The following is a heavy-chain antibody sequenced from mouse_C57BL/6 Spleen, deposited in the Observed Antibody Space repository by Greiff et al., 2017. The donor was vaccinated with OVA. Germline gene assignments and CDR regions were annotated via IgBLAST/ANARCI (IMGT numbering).Heavy chain of an antibody. CDR3: AREDYYGSSGFAY. J-gene: IGHJ3*01. D-gene: IGHD1-1*01. Sequence: QVQLQQPGAELVMPGASVKLSCKASGYTFTSYWMHWVKQRPGQGLEWIGEIDPSDSYTNYNQKFKGKSTLTVDKSSSTAYMQLNSLTSEDSAVYYCAREDYYGSSGFAYWGQGTLVTVSA. CDR2: IDPSDSYT. V-gene: IGHV1-69*01. CDR1: GYTFTSYW.